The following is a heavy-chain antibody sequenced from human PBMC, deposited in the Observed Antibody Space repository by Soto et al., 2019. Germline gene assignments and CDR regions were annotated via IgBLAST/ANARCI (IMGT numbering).Heavy chain of an antibody. CDR2: ISFDGGNK. CDR3: AKTRLANHFDGSGFYSYFDD. Sequence: PGGSLRLSCAASGFTFSNYGMHWVRQAPGKGLEWVAVISFDGGNKDYTDSVKGRFTISRDISKNTVYLQMNSLRAEDTAVYYCAKTRLANHFDGSGFYSYFDDWGQGTLVTVSS. V-gene: IGHV3-30*18. CDR1: GFTFSNYG. J-gene: IGHJ4*02. D-gene: IGHD3-22*01.